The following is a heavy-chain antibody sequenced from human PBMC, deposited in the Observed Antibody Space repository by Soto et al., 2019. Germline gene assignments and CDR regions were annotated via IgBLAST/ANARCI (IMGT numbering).Heavy chain of an antibody. CDR2: IYYSGST. J-gene: IGHJ5*02. Sequence: SETLSLTCTVSGGSISSGGYYWSWIRQHPGKGLEWIGYIYYSGSTYYNPSLKSRVTISVDTSKNQFSLKLSSVTAADTAVYYCARVVVVPALRWFDPWGQGTLVTVSS. CDR1: GGSISSGGYY. V-gene: IGHV4-31*03. CDR3: ARVVVVPALRWFDP. D-gene: IGHD2-2*01.